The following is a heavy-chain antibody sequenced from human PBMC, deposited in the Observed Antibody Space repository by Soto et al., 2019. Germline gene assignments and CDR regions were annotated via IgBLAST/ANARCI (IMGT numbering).Heavy chain of an antibody. J-gene: IGHJ4*02. CDR3: AKDRRVVAVAAPFDY. CDR1: GFTFSSYG. D-gene: IGHD6-19*01. CDR2: ISYDGSNK. V-gene: IGHV3-30*18. Sequence: QVQLVESGGGVVQPGRSLRLSCAASGFTFSSYGMHWVGQAPGKGLEWVAVISYDGSNKYYADSVKGRFTISRDNSKNTLYLQMNSLRAEVTAVHYCAKDRRVVAVAAPFDYWGQGTLVTVSS.